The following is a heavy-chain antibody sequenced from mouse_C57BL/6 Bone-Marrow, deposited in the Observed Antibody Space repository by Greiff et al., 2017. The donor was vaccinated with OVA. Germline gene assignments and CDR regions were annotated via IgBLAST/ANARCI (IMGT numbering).Heavy chain of an antibody. CDR3: ATIYYGYPYYAMDY. CDR2: IWSGGST. Sequence: QVQLQQSGPGLVQPSQSLSITCTVSGFSLTSYGVHWVRQSPGKGLEWLGVIWSGGSTDYNAAFISRLSISKDNSKSQVFFKMNSLQADDTAIYYCATIYYGYPYYAMDYWGQGTSVTVSS. J-gene: IGHJ4*01. D-gene: IGHD2-2*01. CDR1: GFSLTSYG. V-gene: IGHV2-2*01.